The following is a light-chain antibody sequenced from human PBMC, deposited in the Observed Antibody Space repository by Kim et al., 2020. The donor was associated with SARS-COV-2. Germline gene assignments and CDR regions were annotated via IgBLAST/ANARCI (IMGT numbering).Light chain of an antibody. CDR3: QVWDSSSDHPV. CDR2: YDS. V-gene: IGLV3-21*04. Sequence: APGKTAGITCGGNNIGSKSVNWYQQKPGQAPVLVIYYDSDRPSGIPERFSGSNSGNTATLTISRVEAGDEADYYCQVWDSSSDHPVFGGGTKVTVL. J-gene: IGLJ2*01. CDR1: NIGSKS.